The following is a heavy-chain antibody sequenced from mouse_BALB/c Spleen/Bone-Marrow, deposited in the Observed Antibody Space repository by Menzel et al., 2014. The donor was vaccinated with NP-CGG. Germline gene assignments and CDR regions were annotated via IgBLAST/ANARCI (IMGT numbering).Heavy chain of an antibody. CDR2: ISNGGGST. J-gene: IGHJ4*01. D-gene: IGHD2-4*01. CDR1: RFTFSDYY. Sequence: EVKLVESGGGLVQPGGSLKLSCAPSRFTFSDYYMYWVRQTPEKRLEWVAYISNGGGSTYYPDTVKGRFTISRDNAKNTLYLQMSRLKSEDTAMYYCARPTIYYDYDGYAMDYWGQGTSVTVSS. V-gene: IGHV5-12*01. CDR3: ARPTIYYDYDGYAMDY.